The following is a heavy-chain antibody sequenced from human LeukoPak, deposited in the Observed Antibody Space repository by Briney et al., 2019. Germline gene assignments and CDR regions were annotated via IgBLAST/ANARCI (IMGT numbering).Heavy chain of an antibody. V-gene: IGHV3-21*01. CDR2: ISSSSSYI. CDR1: GFTFSSYS. Sequence: GGSLRLSCAASGFTFSSYSMNWVRQAPGKGLEWVSSISSSSSYIYYADSVKGRFTISRVNAKNSLYLQMNSLRAEDTAVYYCARDKASSTSCYDYWGQGTLVTVSS. CDR3: ARDKASSTSCYDY. J-gene: IGHJ4*02. D-gene: IGHD2-2*01.